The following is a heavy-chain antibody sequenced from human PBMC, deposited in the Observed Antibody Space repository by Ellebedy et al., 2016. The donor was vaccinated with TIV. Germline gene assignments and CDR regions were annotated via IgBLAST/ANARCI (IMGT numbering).Heavy chain of an antibody. D-gene: IGHD5-24*01. V-gene: IGHV4-59*08. CDR3: ARNRDDDWFDP. Sequence: MPSETLSLTCTVSGGSISSYYWSWIRQPPGKGLEWIGYIYYSGSTNYNPSLKSRVTISVDTSKNQFSLKLSSVTAADTAVYYCARNRDDDWFDPWGQGTLVTVSS. CDR2: IYYSGST. CDR1: GGSISSYY. J-gene: IGHJ5*02.